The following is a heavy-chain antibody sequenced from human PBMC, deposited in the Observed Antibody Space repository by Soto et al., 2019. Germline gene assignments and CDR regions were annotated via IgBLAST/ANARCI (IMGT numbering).Heavy chain of an antibody. V-gene: IGHV4-34*01. D-gene: IGHD3-10*01. CDR3: ASSTYGSGATTGGV. CDR2: INHSGST. J-gene: IGHJ6*04. Sequence: SETLSLTCAVYGGSFSGYYWSWIRQPPGKGLEWIGEINHSGSTNYNPSLKSRVTISVDTSKNQFSLKLSSVTAADTAVYYCASSTYGSGATTGGVWGKGTTVTVSS. CDR1: GGSFSGYY.